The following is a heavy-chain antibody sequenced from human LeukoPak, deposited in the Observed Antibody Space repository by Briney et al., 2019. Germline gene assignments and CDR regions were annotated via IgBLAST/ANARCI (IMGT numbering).Heavy chain of an antibody. CDR2: ISSSGSTI. CDR1: GFTFSDYY. V-gene: IGHV3-11*04. Sequence: GGSLRLSCAASGFTFSDYYMSWIRQAPGKGLEWVSYISSSGSTIYYADSVKGRFTISRDNAKNSLYLQMNSLRAEDTAVYYCARTVRSGDLSLYRPTDFWGQGTLVTVSS. CDR3: ARTVRSGDLSLYRPTDF. D-gene: IGHD3-16*02. J-gene: IGHJ4*02.